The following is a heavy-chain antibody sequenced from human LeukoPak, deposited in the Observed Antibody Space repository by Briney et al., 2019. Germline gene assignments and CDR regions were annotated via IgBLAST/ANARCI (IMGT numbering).Heavy chain of an antibody. CDR2: IYYSGST. Sequence: SETLSLTCTVFGGSISSYYWSWIRQPPGKGLEWIGYIYYSGSTNYNPSLKSRVTISVDTSKNQFSLKLSSVTAADTAVYYYASSHYDYVWGSYRSPPYYFGMDVWGQGTTVTVSS. CDR1: GGSISSYY. J-gene: IGHJ6*02. D-gene: IGHD3-16*02. V-gene: IGHV4-59*01. CDR3: ASSHYDYVWGSYRSPPYYFGMDV.